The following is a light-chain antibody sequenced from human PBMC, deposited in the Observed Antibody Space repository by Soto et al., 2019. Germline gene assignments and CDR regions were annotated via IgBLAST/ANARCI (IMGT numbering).Light chain of an antibody. Sequence: QSVLTQPASVSGSPGQSITISCSGTTNDIGGYNYVSWYQHHPGKVPKVIIYEVRNRPSGVSNRFSGSKSGNTASLTISGLQAEDEADYYCCSYTISATLVLGGGTKLTVL. V-gene: IGLV2-14*01. J-gene: IGLJ3*02. CDR2: EVR. CDR1: TNDIGGYNY. CDR3: CSYTISATLV.